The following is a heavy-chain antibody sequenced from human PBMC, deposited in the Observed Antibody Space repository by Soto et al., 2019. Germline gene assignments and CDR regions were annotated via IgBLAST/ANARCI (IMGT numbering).Heavy chain of an antibody. CDR3: AKIYCGGGSCYWFFDL. J-gene: IGHJ2*01. D-gene: IGHD2-15*01. V-gene: IGHV3-30*18. CDR2: VSYDGGSK. CDR1: GFTFSTHG. Sequence: QVQLVESGGGVVQPGRSLRLSCAASGFTFSTHGMHWVRQAPGKGLEWVAVVSYDGGSKYYADSVKGRFTASRDNSKNTLYLEMNSLRTEDTAVYYGAKIYCGGGSCYWFFDLWGRGTLVIVSS.